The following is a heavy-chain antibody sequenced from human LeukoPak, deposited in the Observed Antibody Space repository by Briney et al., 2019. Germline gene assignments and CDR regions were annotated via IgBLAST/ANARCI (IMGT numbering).Heavy chain of an antibody. Sequence: SETLSLTCTVSGGSISSGGYYWSWIRQHPGKGLEWIGYIYYSGSTYYNPSLKSRVTISVDTSKNQFSLKLSSVTAADTAVYYCARQYNYDSRAFDYWGQGTLVTVSS. CDR2: IYYSGST. CDR1: GGSISSGGYY. J-gene: IGHJ4*02. D-gene: IGHD5-18*01. CDR3: ARQYNYDSRAFDY. V-gene: IGHV4-31*03.